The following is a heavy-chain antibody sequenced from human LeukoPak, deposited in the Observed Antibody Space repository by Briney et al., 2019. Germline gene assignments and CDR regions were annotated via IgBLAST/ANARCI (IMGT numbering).Heavy chain of an antibody. CDR3: AREWVPNYSSTSCSHNWFDP. Sequence: SVKVSCKASGGTVSSYAISWVRQAPGQGLEWRGGIIPIFGTANYAQKFQGRVTITADESTSTAYMELSSLRSEDTAVYYCAREWVPNYSSTSCSHNWFDPWGQGTLVTVSS. CDR2: IIPIFGTA. CDR1: GGTVSSYA. J-gene: IGHJ5*02. D-gene: IGHD2-2*01. V-gene: IGHV1-69*13.